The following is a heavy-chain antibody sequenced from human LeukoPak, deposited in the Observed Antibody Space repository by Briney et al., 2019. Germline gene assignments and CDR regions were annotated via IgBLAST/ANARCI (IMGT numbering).Heavy chain of an antibody. CDR3: ARRDYDSSGYYDY. CDR1: GGSISSTNW. CDR2: IYHSGST. D-gene: IGHD3-22*01. Sequence: SETLSLTCGVSGGSISSTNWWTWVRQPPGKGLEWIGYIYHSGSTYYNPSLKSRVTISVDRSKNQFSLKLSSVTAADTAVYYCARRDYDSSGYYDYWGQGTLVTVSS. J-gene: IGHJ4*02. V-gene: IGHV4-4*02.